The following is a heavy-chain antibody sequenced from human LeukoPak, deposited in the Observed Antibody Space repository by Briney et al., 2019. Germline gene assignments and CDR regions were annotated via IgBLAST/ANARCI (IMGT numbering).Heavy chain of an antibody. CDR2: IYYSGRT. CDR1: GGSISSDY. Sequence: SETLSLTCTVSGGSISSDYWSWIRQPPGKGLEWIGYIYYSGRTYYNPSLKSRITISVDTSKNQFSLKLRSVTAADTAVYYCARSVSWGLLVRDDAFDIWGQGTMVTVSS. J-gene: IGHJ3*02. D-gene: IGHD2-21*01. V-gene: IGHV4-59*08. CDR3: ARSVSWGLLVRDDAFDI.